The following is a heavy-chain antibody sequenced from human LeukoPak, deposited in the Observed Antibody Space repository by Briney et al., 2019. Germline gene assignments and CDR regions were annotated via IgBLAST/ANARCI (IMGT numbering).Heavy chain of an antibody. D-gene: IGHD5-12*01. CDR2: IYYSGST. Sequence: SETLSLTCTVSGGSISSYYWSWIRQPPGKGLEWIGYIYYSGSTNYNPSLKSRVTISVDTSKNQFSLQLNSVTPEDTAVYFCVRLVGGDIDYWGQGTLVTVSS. V-gene: IGHV4-59*12. CDR1: GGSISSYY. CDR3: VRLVGGDIDY. J-gene: IGHJ4*02.